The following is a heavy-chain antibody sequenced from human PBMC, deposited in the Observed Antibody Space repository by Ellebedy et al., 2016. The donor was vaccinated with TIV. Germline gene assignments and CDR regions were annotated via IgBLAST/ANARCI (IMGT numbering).Heavy chain of an antibody. V-gene: IGHV4-59*12. D-gene: IGHD5-18*01. CDR2: ISYSGVT. Sequence: GSLRLXXTVSGGSLSGFHWSWIRQTPGKGLEWIGYISYSGVTSYNPSLKSRVIISVDTSKNQFSLKLRSVTAADTAVYYCARGRTPLVTKPNDFDYWGQGTLVTVSS. J-gene: IGHJ4*02. CDR3: ARGRTPLVTKPNDFDY. CDR1: GGSLSGFH.